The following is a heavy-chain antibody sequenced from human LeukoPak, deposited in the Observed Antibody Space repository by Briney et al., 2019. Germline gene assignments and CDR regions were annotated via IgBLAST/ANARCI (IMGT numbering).Heavy chain of an antibody. V-gene: IGHV3-48*04. CDR1: GFTFSSYS. D-gene: IGHD3-9*01. CDR3: ARSFYYDTLTGYYFFDY. Sequence: GGSLRLSCVASGFTFSSYSINWVRQAPGKGLEWVSYISSSTTIYYADSVKGRFTITRDNAKNSLYLQMNSLRAEDTAVYYCARSFYYDTLTGYYFFDYWGQGTLVTVSS. J-gene: IGHJ4*02. CDR2: ISSSTTI.